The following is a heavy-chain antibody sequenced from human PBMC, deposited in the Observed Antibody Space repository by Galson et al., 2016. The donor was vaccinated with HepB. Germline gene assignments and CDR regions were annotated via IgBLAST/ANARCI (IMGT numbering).Heavy chain of an antibody. CDR2: ISGSGVGP. CDR1: GITFSTYA. J-gene: IGHJ4*02. CDR3: ASRVSLDY. V-gene: IGHV3-23*01. D-gene: IGHD6-13*01. Sequence: SLRLSCAASGITFSTYAMSWVRQAPGKGLEWVSGISGSGVGPFYADSVKGRFTISRDNSKNTLYLQMNSLKAEDTAVYYCASRVSLDYWGQGTLVTVSS.